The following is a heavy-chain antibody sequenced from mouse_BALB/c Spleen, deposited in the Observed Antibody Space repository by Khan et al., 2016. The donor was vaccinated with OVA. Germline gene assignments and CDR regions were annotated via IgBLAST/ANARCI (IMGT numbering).Heavy chain of an antibody. V-gene: IGHV2-6-5*01. CDR1: GFSLTDYG. J-gene: IGHJ2*01. Sequence: QVQLKQSGPGLVAPSQSLSITCTVSGFSLTDYGVSWIRQPPGKGLEWLGVIWGGGSTYYNSPLISRLSIRKDNSKSQVFLKMNSLQTDDTAMYYCAKEDYGSSSFDYWGQGTTLTVSS. D-gene: IGHD1-1*01. CDR3: AKEDYGSSSFDY. CDR2: IWGGGST.